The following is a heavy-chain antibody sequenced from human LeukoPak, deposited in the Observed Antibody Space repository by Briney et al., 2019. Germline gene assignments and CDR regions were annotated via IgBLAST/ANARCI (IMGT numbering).Heavy chain of an antibody. CDR1: GGSISNYY. D-gene: IGHD2-2*01. Sequence: SETLSLTCTVSGGSISNYYWSWIRQPAGQGLEWIGHIYSSGATNYRPSLKSRVTVSVDTSKNQFSLKLTSVTAADTAVYYCARAVLVPATMLDYWGQGTLVTVSS. V-gene: IGHV4-4*07. CDR2: IYSSGAT. J-gene: IGHJ4*02. CDR3: ARAVLVPATMLDY.